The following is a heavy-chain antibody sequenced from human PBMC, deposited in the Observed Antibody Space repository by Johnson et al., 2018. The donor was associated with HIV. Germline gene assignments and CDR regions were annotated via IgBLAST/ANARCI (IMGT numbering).Heavy chain of an antibody. D-gene: IGHD4-17*01. Sequence: VQLVESGGGLVQPGGSLRLSCAASGFTFSTYAMHWVRQAPGKGLEYVSAISSNGGSTYYANSVKGRFTISRDNSKNTLYLQMGSLRAEDMAVYYCVRARYGDLLDLDAFDIWGQGTMVTVSS. J-gene: IGHJ3*02. CDR1: GFTFSTYA. V-gene: IGHV3-64*01. CDR2: ISSNGGST. CDR3: VRARYGDLLDLDAFDI.